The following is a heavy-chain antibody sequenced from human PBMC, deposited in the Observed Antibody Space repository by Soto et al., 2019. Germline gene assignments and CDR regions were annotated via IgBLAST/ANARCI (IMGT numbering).Heavy chain of an antibody. Sequence: SVKVSCKASGGTFSSYAISWVRQAPGQGLEWMGGIIPIFGTANYAQKFQGRVTITADESTSTAYMELSSLRSEDTAVYYCARRIAAAGPSDYYGMDVWGQGTTVTVSS. V-gene: IGHV1-69*13. D-gene: IGHD6-13*01. CDR3: ARRIAAAGPSDYYGMDV. CDR2: IIPIFGTA. CDR1: GGTFSSYA. J-gene: IGHJ6*02.